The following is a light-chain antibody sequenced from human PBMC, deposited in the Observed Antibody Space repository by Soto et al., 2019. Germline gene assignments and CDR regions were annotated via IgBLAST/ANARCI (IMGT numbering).Light chain of an antibody. CDR2: AVN. Sequence: STLAQTGSVSGSPGLSITISYTGTSSDIRWYNYISSYQQYPGNASKLMMFAVNNRPSGVSNRFSATKSGNSASLTISGLQTEDEADYYCCSYTGASTLVFGSGLKVTVL. V-gene: IGLV2-14*01. CDR3: CSYTGASTLV. J-gene: IGLJ1*01. CDR1: SSDIRWYNY.